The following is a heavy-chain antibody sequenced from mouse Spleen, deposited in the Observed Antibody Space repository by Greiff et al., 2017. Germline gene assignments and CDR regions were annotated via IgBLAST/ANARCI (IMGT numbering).Heavy chain of an antibody. CDR2: INPYNDGT. CDR1: GYTFTSYV. V-gene: IGHV1-14*01. D-gene: IGHD1-1*01. J-gene: IGHJ3*01. Sequence: VQLQQSGPELVKPGASVKMSCKASGYTFTSYVMHWVKQKPGQGLEWIGYINPYNDGTKYNEKFKGKATLTSDKSSSTAYMELSSLTSEDSAVYYCARSGYGSSPASPGEFAYWGQGTLVTVSA. CDR3: ARSGYGSSPASPGEFAY.